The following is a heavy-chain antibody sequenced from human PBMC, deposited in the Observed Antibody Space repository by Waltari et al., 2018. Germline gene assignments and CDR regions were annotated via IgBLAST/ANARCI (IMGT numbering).Heavy chain of an antibody. CDR2: INHSGST. CDR1: GGSFSGYY. Sequence: QVQLQQWGAGLLKPSETLSLTCAVYGGSFSGYYWSWIRQPPGKGLEWIGEINHSGSTNYNPSLKSRVTISVDTSKNQFSLKLSSVTAADTAVYYCARSASAAAGYWGQGTLVTVSS. CDR3: ARSASAAAGY. V-gene: IGHV4-34*01. J-gene: IGHJ4*02. D-gene: IGHD6-13*01.